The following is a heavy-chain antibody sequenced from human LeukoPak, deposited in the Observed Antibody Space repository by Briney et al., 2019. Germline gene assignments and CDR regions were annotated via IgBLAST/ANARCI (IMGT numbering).Heavy chain of an antibody. Sequence: ASVKVSCKTSGYTFTHYFIHWVRQAPGQGLEWMGWINPNSGGTNYAQNFQGRVTMNRDTSISTAYMELSRLRSDDTAVYYCASSIAARPTDYWGQGTLVTVSS. V-gene: IGHV1-2*02. CDR3: ASSIAARPTDY. CDR2: INPNSGGT. J-gene: IGHJ4*02. D-gene: IGHD6-6*01. CDR1: GYTFTHYF.